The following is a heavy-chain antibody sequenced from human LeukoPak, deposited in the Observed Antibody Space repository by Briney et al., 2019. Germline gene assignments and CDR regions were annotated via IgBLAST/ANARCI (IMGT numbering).Heavy chain of an antibody. V-gene: IGHV4-59*01. CDR1: GGSISSYY. D-gene: IGHD4-17*01. CDR2: IYYSGST. CDR3: AGRNDYGDYDVDY. J-gene: IGHJ4*02. Sequence: PSETLSLTCTVSGGSISSYYWSWIRQPPGKGLEGIGYIYYSGSTNYNPSLKSRVTISVDTSKNQFSLKLSSVTAADTAVYYCAGRNDYGDYDVDYWGQGTLVTVSS.